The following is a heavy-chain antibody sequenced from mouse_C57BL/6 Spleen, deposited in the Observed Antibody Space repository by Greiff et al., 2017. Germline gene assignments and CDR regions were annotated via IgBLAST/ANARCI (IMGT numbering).Heavy chain of an antibody. V-gene: IGHV5-6*01. CDR1: GFTFSSYG. J-gene: IGHJ2*01. CDR3: ARHGYYGSFDY. D-gene: IGHD1-1*01. CDR2: ISSGGSYT. Sequence: EVQLVESGGDLVKPGGSLKLSCAASGFTFSSYGMSWVRQTPDKRLEWVATISSGGSYTYYPDSVKGRFTISRDNAKNTLYLQMSSLKSEDTAMYYCARHGYYGSFDYWGQGTTLTVSS.